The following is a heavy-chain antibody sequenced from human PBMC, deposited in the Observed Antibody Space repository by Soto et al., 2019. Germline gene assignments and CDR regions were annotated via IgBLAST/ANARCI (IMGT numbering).Heavy chain of an antibody. J-gene: IGHJ4*02. Sequence: PGGSLRLSCAASGFTFSTYTMSWVRRAPGKGLEWVSAISGSGASPSYADSVQGRFIISRDNPKRTLYLQMNNLRAEDTAVYYCAKARCSTTNCYVPDYWGQGTLVTVSS. CDR2: ISGSGASP. CDR3: AKARCSTTNCYVPDY. D-gene: IGHD2-2*01. V-gene: IGHV3-23*01. CDR1: GFTFSTYT.